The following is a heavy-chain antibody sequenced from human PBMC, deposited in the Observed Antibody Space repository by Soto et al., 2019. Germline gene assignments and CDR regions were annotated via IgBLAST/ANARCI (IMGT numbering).Heavy chain of an antibody. CDR3: ARRVIGSSRAFDI. V-gene: IGHV3-23*01. J-gene: IGHJ3*02. Sequence: GGSLRLSCAASGFTFSSYSMNWVRQAPGKGLEWVAGISDGGDLTYNADSVRGRFTISRDNSRNTLYLQMNSLRAEDTAVYYCARRVIGSSRAFDIWGQGTMVTVSS. D-gene: IGHD3-10*01. CDR1: GFTFSSYS. CDR2: ISDGGDLT.